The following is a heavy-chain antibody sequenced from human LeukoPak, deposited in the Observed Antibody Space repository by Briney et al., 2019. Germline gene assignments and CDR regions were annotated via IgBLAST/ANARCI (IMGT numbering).Heavy chain of an antibody. J-gene: IGHJ4*02. CDR3: ARDAYDILTGYYQYYFDY. Sequence: SKLYNDYAVSVKSRITINPDTSKNQFSLQLNSVTPEDTAVYYCARDAYDILTGYYQYYFDYWGQGTLVTVSS. D-gene: IGHD3-9*01. CDR2: SKLYN. V-gene: IGHV6-1*01.